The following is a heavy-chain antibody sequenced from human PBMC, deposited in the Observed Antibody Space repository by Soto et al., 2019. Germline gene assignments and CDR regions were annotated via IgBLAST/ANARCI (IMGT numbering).Heavy chain of an antibody. V-gene: IGHV3-23*01. CDR3: AIGGGDFGSGGSPFWY. D-gene: IGHD3-10*01. Sequence: EVQLLESGGGLVQPGGSLRLSCAASGFTFSSYAMSWVRQAPGKGLEWVSTISSSGGSTYYADSVKGRFTISRDNSKNTVYLQMNGLGGEETAVYYCAIGGGDFGSGGSPFWYWGQGTLGTVSS. J-gene: IGHJ4*02. CDR1: GFTFSSYA. CDR2: ISSSGGST.